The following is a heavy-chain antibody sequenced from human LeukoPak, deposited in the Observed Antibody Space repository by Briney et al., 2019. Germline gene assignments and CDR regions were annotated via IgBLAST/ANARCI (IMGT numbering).Heavy chain of an antibody. D-gene: IGHD6-13*01. Sequence: ASVKVSCKTSGYSFTGYYMHWVRQAPGQGLEWMGWINPNTGDTSYAQKFQGRVAMTRDTSITTAYMELTRLTSDDTAVYYCARGRGSSWYFDYWGQGTLVTVSS. J-gene: IGHJ4*02. CDR1: GYSFTGYY. V-gene: IGHV1-2*02. CDR2: INPNTGDT. CDR3: ARGRGSSWYFDY.